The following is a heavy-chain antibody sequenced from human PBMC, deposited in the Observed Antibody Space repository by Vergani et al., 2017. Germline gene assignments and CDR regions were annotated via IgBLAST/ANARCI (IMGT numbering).Heavy chain of an antibody. V-gene: IGHV4-59*01. CDR1: GFTFSNDW. D-gene: IGHD5-18*01. Sequence: QVQLVESGGGLVKPGGSLRLSCAASGFTFSNDWMSWVRQAPGKGLEWVGVIYYSVSTDYNPSLKLRVTISVDTSKSQFSPKLSSVTAADTAVYYCARDAGGYSYGQFYYWGQGTLVTVSS. CDR2: IYYSVST. J-gene: IGHJ4*02. CDR3: ARDAGGYSYGQFYY.